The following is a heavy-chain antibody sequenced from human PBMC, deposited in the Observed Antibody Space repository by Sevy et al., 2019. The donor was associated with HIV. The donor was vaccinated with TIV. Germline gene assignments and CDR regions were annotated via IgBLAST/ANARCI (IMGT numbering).Heavy chain of an antibody. CDR1: GFTFSSYA. J-gene: IGHJ6*02. Sequence: GGSLRLSCAASGFTFSSYAMHWVRQAPGKGLEWVAVISYDGSNKYYADSVKGRFTISRDNSKNTLYLQMNSLRAEDTAVYYCAREQGWEIPYYGMDVWGQGTTVTVSS. V-gene: IGHV3-30-3*01. D-gene: IGHD1-26*01. CDR3: AREQGWEIPYYGMDV. CDR2: ISYDGSNK.